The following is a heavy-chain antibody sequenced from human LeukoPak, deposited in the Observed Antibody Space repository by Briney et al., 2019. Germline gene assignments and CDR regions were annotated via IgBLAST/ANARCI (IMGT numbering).Heavy chain of an antibody. V-gene: IGHV3-74*01. D-gene: IGHD3-22*01. CDR2: INSDGSST. CDR1: GFTFSSYW. J-gene: IGHJ5*02. Sequence: GGSLRLSCAASGFTFSSYWMHWVRQAPGKGLVWVSRINSDGSSTSYADSVKGRFTISRDNAKNTLYLQMNSLRAEDTAVYYCASNPDEYYYDSSGYCESWGQGTLVTVSS. CDR3: ASNPDEYYYDSSGYCES.